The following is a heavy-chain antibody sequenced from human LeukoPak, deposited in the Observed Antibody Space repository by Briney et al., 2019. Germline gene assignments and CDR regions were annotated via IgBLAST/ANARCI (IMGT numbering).Heavy chain of an antibody. CDR1: GYTLTELS. CDR2: FDPEDGET. D-gene: IGHD3-10*01. V-gene: IGHV1-24*01. Sequence: ASVKVSCKVSGYTLTELSMYWVRQAPGKGLEWMGGFDPEDGETIYAQKFQGRVTMTEDTSTDTAYMELSSLRSEDTAVYYCATILHSGLWFRELQLDYWGQGTLVTVSS. J-gene: IGHJ4*02. CDR3: ATILHSGLWFRELQLDY.